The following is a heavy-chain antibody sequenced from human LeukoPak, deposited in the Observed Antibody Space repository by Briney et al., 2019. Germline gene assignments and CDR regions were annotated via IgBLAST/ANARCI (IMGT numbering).Heavy chain of an antibody. V-gene: IGHV4-59*08. Sequence: SETLSLTCTVSGGSISGYYRSWIRQPPGKGLEWIGFIYYSGSTKYNPSLKSRVTISVDTSKNQFSLKLTSVTAADTAVYYCARYGSGSYSDDHFQHWGQGTLVTVSS. CDR2: IYYSGST. CDR3: ARYGSGSYSDDHFQH. CDR1: GGSISGYY. J-gene: IGHJ1*01. D-gene: IGHD3-10*01.